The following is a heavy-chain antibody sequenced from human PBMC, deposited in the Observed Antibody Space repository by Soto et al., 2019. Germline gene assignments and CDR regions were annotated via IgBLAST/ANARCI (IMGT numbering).Heavy chain of an antibody. D-gene: IGHD3-3*01. V-gene: IGHV3-74*01. Sequence: GGSLRLSCAASGFTFSSYWMHWVRQAPGKGLVWVSRINSDGSSTSYADSVKGRFPISRDNAKNTLYLQMNSLRAEDMAVYYCAREWVTYYDFWSGTDGHYGMDVWGQGTTVTVSS. J-gene: IGHJ6*02. CDR3: AREWVTYYDFWSGTDGHYGMDV. CDR2: INSDGSST. CDR1: GFTFSSYW.